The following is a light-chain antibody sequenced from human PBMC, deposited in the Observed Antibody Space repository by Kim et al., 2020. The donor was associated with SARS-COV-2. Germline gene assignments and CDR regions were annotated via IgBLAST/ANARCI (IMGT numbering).Light chain of an antibody. CDR2: DVA. CDR3: CSYAGNSGI. V-gene: IGLV2-11*03. CDR1: SSDVGAYNY. J-gene: IGLJ2*01. Sequence: PGQSVTTSCTGTSSDVGAYNYVSWYQQHPGKAPKLIIDDVAKRPSGVPDRLSGSKSGNTASLTISGLQADDEADYYCCSYAGNSGIFGGGTQLTVL.